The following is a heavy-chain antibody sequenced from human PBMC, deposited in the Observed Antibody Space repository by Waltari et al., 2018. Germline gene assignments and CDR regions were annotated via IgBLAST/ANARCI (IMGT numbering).Heavy chain of an antibody. Sequence: QVQLQESGPGLVKPSQTLSLTCSVSGASITRGRYYWTWIRLHPGKGLEWIGHSYYTGSTHYNPSLKSRVTISLDTSKNLFSLKLNSVYAADTAVYYCARGGYIYGADAFDIWGHGTMVTVSS. CDR1: GASITRGRYY. V-gene: IGHV4-31*03. CDR3: ARGGYIYGADAFDI. J-gene: IGHJ3*02. CDR2: SYYTGST. D-gene: IGHD5-18*01.